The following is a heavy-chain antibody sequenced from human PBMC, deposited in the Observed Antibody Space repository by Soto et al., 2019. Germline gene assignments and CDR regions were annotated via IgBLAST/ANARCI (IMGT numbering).Heavy chain of an antibody. CDR1: GYTFTSYA. J-gene: IGHJ3*02. D-gene: IGHD3-9*01. V-gene: IGHV1-3*01. CDR2: INAGNGNT. CDR3: ARDSHDILTGYYTGRGAFDI. Sequence: QVQLVQSGAEVKKPGASVKVSCKASGYTFTSYAMHWVRQAPGQRLEWMGWINAGNGNTKYSQKFQGRVTITRDTFASTAYMELSSLRSEDTAVYYCARDSHDILTGYYTGRGAFDIWGQGTMVTVSS.